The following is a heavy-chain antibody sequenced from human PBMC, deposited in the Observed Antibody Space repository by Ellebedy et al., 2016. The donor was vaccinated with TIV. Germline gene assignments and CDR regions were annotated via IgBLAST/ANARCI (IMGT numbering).Heavy chain of an antibody. CDR1: GFSFSSYA. CDR3: ATSSRGWGWDAFDI. CDR2: IVGSGGSR. Sequence: GESLKISCAASGFSFSSYAMSWVRQAPGKGLEWVSGIVGSGGSRYADSVKGRFTISRDNSKNTLDLQLNSLRAEDTAVYYCATSSRGWGWDAFDIWGQGTLVTVSS. J-gene: IGHJ3*02. D-gene: IGHD6-19*01. V-gene: IGHV3-23*01.